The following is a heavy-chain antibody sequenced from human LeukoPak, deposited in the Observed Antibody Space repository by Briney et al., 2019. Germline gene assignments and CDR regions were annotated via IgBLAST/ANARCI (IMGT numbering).Heavy chain of an antibody. CDR3: AKGAKRLGYCSGGTCYSNYDYYYMDV. J-gene: IGHJ6*03. Sequence: GGSLRLSCAASGFTFSSYGMHWVRQAPGKGLEWVAFIRYDGSKKYYADSVKGRFTISRDNSKNTLYLQMNSLRAEDTAVYYCAKGAKRLGYCSGGTCYSNYDYYYMDVWGKGTTVTISS. D-gene: IGHD2-15*01. CDR2: IRYDGSKK. V-gene: IGHV3-30*02. CDR1: GFTFSSYG.